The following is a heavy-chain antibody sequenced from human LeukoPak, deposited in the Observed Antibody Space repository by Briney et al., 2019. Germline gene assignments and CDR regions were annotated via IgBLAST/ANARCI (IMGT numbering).Heavy chain of an antibody. D-gene: IGHD2-2*02. J-gene: IGHJ4*02. CDR3: ARDXSLGYCSSTSCYKWAFDY. CDR2: ISSSSSYI. V-gene: IGHV3-21*01. CDR1: GFTFSSYS. Sequence: PGGSLRLSCAASGFTFSSYSMNWVRQAPGKGLEWVSSISSSSSYIYYADSVKGRFTISRDNAKNSLYLQMNSLRAEDTAVYYCARDXSLGYCSSTSCYKWAFDYWGQGXLVTVS.